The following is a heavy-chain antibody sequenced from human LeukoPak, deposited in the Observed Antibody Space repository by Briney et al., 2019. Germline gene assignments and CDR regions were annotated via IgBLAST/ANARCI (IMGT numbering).Heavy chain of an antibody. D-gene: IGHD4-17*01. CDR1: GFTFSGSV. J-gene: IGHJ4*02. CDR2: IRSKANSYAT. CDR3: TRGSYGDYGGHY. V-gene: IGHV3-73*01. Sequence: GGPLRLSCAACGFTFSGSVKLGVRQASGKAGEGVGRIRSKANSYATAYAASVKGRFTTSRDDSKNTAYLQMNSLKTEDTAVYYCTRGSYGDYGGHYWGQGTLVTVSS.